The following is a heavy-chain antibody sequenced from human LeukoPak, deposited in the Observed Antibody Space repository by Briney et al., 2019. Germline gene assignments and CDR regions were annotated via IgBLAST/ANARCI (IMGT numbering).Heavy chain of an antibody. J-gene: IGHJ4*02. D-gene: IGHD3-9*01. CDR3: ARGADSGYSSDN. Sequence: PGGSLRLSCAASGFTFSSYAMSWVRQAPGKGLEWVSSISGNGGKTYYADSVKGRFTISRDDSKNTLYLQMNSLRAEDTAVYYCARGADSGYSSDNWGQGTLVSVSS. CDR2: ISGNGGKT. CDR1: GFTFSSYA. V-gene: IGHV3-23*01.